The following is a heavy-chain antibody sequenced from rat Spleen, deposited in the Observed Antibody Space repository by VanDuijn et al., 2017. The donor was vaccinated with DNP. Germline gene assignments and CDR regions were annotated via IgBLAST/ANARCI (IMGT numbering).Heavy chain of an antibody. V-gene: IGHV5S11*01. CDR1: GFTFSNYY. CDR3: AREGTARYYFDY. J-gene: IGHJ2*01. CDR2: ISSGSDNT. D-gene: IGHD3-7*01. Sequence: EVQLVESGGGLVQPGRSMKLSCAASGFTFSNYYMAWVRQAPTKGLEWVASISSGSDNTYYRDSVKGRFTISRDNAKSTLSLQMDSLRSEETATNYCAREGTARYYFDYWGQGVMVTVSS.